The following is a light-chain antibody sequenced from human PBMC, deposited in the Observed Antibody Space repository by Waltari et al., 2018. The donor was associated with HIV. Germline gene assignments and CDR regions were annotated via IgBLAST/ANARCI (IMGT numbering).Light chain of an antibody. CDR1: QGINSA. CDR2: DAS. CDR3: QHFNTYPPL. Sequence: AIYLTQSPSSLSASVGDRVTITCRASQGINSALAWYQQKPGTAPKLLIYDASSLESGVPSRFSGSGSGTDFTPTISSLQPEDFAVYYCQHFNTYPPLFGGGTRVEIK. J-gene: IGKJ4*01. V-gene: IGKV1-13*02.